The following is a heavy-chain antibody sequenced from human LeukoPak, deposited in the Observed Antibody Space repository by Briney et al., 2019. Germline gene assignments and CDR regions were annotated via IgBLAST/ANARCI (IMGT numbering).Heavy chain of an antibody. Sequence: GGSLRLSCAASGFTVSSNYMSWVRQAPGKGLEWVSVIYSGGSTYYADSVKGRFTISRDNSKSSLYLHMNRLTVEDTAVYHCARSPLIPWYQYESGVRDYYYHMDVWGKGTTVTVSS. V-gene: IGHV3-66*01. J-gene: IGHJ6*03. CDR2: IYSGGST. CDR3: ARSPLIPWYQYESGVRDYYYHMDV. D-gene: IGHD2-8*02. CDR1: GFTVSSNY.